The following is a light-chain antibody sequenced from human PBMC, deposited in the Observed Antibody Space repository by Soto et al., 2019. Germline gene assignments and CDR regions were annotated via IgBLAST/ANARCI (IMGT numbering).Light chain of an antibody. J-gene: IGLJ1*01. CDR3: EAWDDSLSGCYV. CDR2: RNN. Sequence: QSVLTQPPSASGTPGQRVTISCSGSSSNIGSNYVYWYQQLPGTAPKLLIYRNNQRPSGVPDRSSGSKSGTSASLAISGLRSEDEADNYCEAWDDSLSGCYVFGTGTKVTVL. CDR1: SSNIGSNY. V-gene: IGLV1-47*01.